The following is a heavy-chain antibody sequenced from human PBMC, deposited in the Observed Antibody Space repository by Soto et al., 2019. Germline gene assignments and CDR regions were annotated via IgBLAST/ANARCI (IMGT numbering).Heavy chain of an antibody. CDR3: ARGGRRVVYCSSTSCYGVWFDP. V-gene: IGHV4-34*01. Sequence: SETLSLTCAVYGGSFSGYYWSWIRQPPGKGLEWIGEINHSGSTNYNPSLKSRVTISVDTSKNQFSLKLSSVTAADTAVYYCARGGRRVVYCSSTSCYGVWFDPWGQGTLVTVSS. CDR2: INHSGST. J-gene: IGHJ5*02. CDR1: GGSFSGYY. D-gene: IGHD2-2*01.